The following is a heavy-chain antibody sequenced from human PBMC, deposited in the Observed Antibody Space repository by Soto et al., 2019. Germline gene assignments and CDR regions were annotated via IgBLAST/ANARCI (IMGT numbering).Heavy chain of an antibody. CDR3: AIFDFWSVLDAFDI. J-gene: IGHJ3*02. V-gene: IGHV3-33*01. Sequence: QVQLLDSGGGVVQPGRSLRLSCAASGFTFSTYGMHWVRQAPGNGLEWVAVIWSNGINKYYADSVRGRFTISRDNSKNTLNLQMNSLRAEDTALYFCAIFDFWSVLDAFDIWGQGTMVTVSS. CDR1: GFTFSTYG. CDR2: IWSNGINK. D-gene: IGHD3-3*01.